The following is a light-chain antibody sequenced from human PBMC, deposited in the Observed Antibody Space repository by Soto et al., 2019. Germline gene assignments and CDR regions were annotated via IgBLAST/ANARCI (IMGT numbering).Light chain of an antibody. V-gene: IGKV3-20*01. CDR1: ETVSSTY. Sequence: EIVLTQSPGTLSLSPGERATLSCRASETVSSTYLTWYQQKPGQAPRLLIYSASSRATGIPDRFSGRESGTAFTLTIMRLEPEDFAVYYCQVYRSSLYTFGQGTKLELK. CDR2: SAS. J-gene: IGKJ2*01. CDR3: QVYRSSLYT.